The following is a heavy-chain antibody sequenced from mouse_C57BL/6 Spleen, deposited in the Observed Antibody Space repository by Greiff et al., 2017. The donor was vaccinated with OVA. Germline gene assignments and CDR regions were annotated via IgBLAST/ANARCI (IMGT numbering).Heavy chain of an antibody. CDR1: GYAFSSYW. J-gene: IGHJ2*01. CDR2: IYPGDGDT. D-gene: IGHD4-1*01. CDR3: ARGLTGDYFDY. V-gene: IGHV1-80*01. Sequence: QVQLQQSGAELVKPGASVKISCKASGYAFSSYWMNWVKQRPGKGLEWIGQIYPGDGDTNYNGKFKGKATLTADKSSSTAYMQLSSLTSEDSAVYFCARGLTGDYFDYWGQGTTLTVSS.